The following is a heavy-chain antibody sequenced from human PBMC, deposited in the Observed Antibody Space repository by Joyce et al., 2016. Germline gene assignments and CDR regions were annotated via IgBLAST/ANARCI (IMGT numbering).Heavy chain of an antibody. Sequence: QVQLVQSGADVKKPGASVKVSCQTSGYTFTSYAVSWLRLAPGQGLEWMGWVSGKNGDPRYSQKFQGRVIMTTDTSTSMASMELRSLNSDDTGVYYCARQVVATDDRGDYFDYCGQGTLVIVSS. J-gene: IGHJ4*02. CDR3: ARQVVATDDRGDYFDY. D-gene: IGHD2-15*01. CDR2: VSGKNGDP. CDR1: GYTFTSYA. V-gene: IGHV1-18*04.